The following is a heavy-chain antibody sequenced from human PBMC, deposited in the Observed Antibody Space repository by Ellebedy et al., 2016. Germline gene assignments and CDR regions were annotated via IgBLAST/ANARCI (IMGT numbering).Heavy chain of an antibody. D-gene: IGHD5-24*01. CDR3: AKDLAGITLQFDFDY. V-gene: IGHV3-23*01. CDR2: ISGSGGST. Sequence: GESLKISCAASGFTFSSYAMSWVRQAPGKGLEWVSAISGSGGSTYYADSVKGRFTISRDNSKNTLYLQMNSLRAEDTAVYYCAKDLAGITLQFDFDYWGQGTLVTVSS. CDR1: GFTFSSYA. J-gene: IGHJ4*02.